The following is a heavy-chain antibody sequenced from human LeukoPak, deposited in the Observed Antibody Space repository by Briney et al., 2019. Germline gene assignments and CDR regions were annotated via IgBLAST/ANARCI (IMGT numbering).Heavy chain of an antibody. J-gene: IGHJ5*02. D-gene: IGHD6-13*01. CDR2: ISSSDTI. V-gene: IGHV3-48*02. CDR1: GFTFSSYS. CDR3: ARGWAAAGKANWFDP. Sequence: GGSLRLSCAASGFTFSSYSMNWVRQAPGKGLEWVSYISSSDTIYYADSVKGRFTISRDNAKNSLYLQMNSLRDEDTAVYYCARGWAAAGKANWFDPWGQGTLVTVSS.